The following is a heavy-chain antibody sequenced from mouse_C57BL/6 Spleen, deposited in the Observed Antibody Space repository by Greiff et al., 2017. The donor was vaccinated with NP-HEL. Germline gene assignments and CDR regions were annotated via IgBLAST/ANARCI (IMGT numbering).Heavy chain of an antibody. CDR1: GYTFTDYS. V-gene: IGHV1-75*01. CDR2: IFPGSGST. Sequence: VQLQQSGPELVKPGASVKISCKASGYTFTDYSINWVKQRPGQGLEWIGWIFPGSGSTYYNEKFKGKATLTVDKSSSTAYMLLSSLTSEDSAVDFCARPAAQAPPLDYWGQGTTLTVSS. D-gene: IGHD3-2*02. CDR3: ARPAAQAPPLDY. J-gene: IGHJ2*01.